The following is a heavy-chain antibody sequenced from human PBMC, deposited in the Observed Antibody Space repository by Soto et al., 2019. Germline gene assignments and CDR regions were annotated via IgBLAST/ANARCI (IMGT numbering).Heavy chain of an antibody. CDR3: AHMTGFDY. CDR1: GFTISSTA. D-gene: IGHD3-9*01. Sequence: EVQLLESGGALVQPGGSLRLSCAASGFTISSTAMSWVRQAPGKGLEWVSTISGNGGTTYYAETVRGRLTISRDNSKNTVDPQMNSLTGEDTAVYYCAHMTGFDYWGQGTLVTVSS. J-gene: IGHJ4*02. CDR2: ISGNGGTT. V-gene: IGHV3-23*01.